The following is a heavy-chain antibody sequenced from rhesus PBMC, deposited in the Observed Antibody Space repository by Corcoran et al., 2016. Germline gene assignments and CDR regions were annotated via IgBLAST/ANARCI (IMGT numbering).Heavy chain of an antibody. CDR3: AREGDCTGSGCYGTFDY. V-gene: IGHV4-147*01. Sequence: QVQLQESGPGLVKPSETLSLTCAVSGYSISSNYWSWIRQPPGKGLECIGYIYGSSGSTSYNPSLKSRVIISIDTSKNQFSLKLSSVTAADTAVYYCAREGDCTGSGCYGTFDYWGQGVLVTVSS. CDR1: GYSISSNY. CDR2: IYGSSGST. D-gene: IGHD2-21*01. J-gene: IGHJ4*01.